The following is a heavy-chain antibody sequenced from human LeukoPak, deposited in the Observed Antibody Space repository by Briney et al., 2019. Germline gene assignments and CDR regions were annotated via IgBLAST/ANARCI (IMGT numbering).Heavy chain of an antibody. J-gene: IGHJ4*02. CDR2: INPSGGST. CDR1: GYTFTSYY. Sequence: ASVKVSCKGSGYTFTSYYMHWVRQAPGQGLEGMGIINPSGGSTSYAQKFQGRVTMTRDTSTSTIYMELSSLRSEDTAVYYCARDIQVDSRASGYWGQGTLVTVSP. V-gene: IGHV1-46*01. CDR3: ARDIQVDSRASGY. D-gene: IGHD3-22*01.